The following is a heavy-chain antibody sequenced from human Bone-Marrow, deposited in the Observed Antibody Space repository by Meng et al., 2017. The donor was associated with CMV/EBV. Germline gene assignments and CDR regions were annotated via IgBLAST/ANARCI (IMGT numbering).Heavy chain of an antibody. CDR3: ARTLAALGPYGMDV. CDR1: GFTFSSYW. CDR2: IKQDGSEK. D-gene: IGHD6-13*01. V-gene: IGHV3-7*01. Sequence: GGSLRLSCAASGFTFSSYWMSWVRQAPGKGLEWVANIKQDGSEKYYVDSVKGRFTISRDNAKISLYLQMNSLRAEDTAVYYCARTLAALGPYGMDVWGQGTTVTVSS. J-gene: IGHJ6*02.